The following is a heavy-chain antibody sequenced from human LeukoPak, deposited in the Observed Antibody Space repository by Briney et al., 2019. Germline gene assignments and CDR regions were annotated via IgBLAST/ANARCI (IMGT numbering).Heavy chain of an antibody. J-gene: IGHJ4*02. D-gene: IGHD3-10*01. V-gene: IGHV3-53*01. Sequence: GGSLRLSCAASGFTVSTNYMSWVRQAPGKGLEWVSVFYSGGDRYYADSVKGRFTISRDNAKKSLYLQMNSLRAEDTAVYYCARGTLWFPIDYWGQGILITVSS. CDR3: ARGTLWFPIDY. CDR1: GFTVSTNY. CDR2: FYSGGDR.